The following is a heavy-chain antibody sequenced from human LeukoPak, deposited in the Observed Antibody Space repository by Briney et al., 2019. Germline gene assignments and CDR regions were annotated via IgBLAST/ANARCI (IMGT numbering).Heavy chain of an antibody. CDR1: GYTFTSYA. V-gene: IGHV7-4-1*02. Sequence: ASVKVSCKASGYTFTSYAMNWVRQAPGRGLEWMGWINTNTGNPTYAQGFTGRFVFSLDTSVSTAYLQISSLKAEDTAVYYCAESLDPDAFDIWGQGTMVTVSS. J-gene: IGHJ3*02. CDR2: INTNTGNP. CDR3: AESLDPDAFDI.